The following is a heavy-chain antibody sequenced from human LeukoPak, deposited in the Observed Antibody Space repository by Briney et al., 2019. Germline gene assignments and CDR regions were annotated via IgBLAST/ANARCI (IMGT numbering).Heavy chain of an antibody. Sequence: GGSLRLSCTASGFTFSNFWMGWVRQAPGKGLEWVAIISNDGSRKYYAHSVEGRFTISRDNSKNTLYLQMDSLRAEDTAVYYCARDRAWNYFDYWGQGTLVTVSS. V-gene: IGHV3-30*03. CDR3: ARDRAWNYFDY. J-gene: IGHJ4*02. CDR1: GFTFSNFW. D-gene: IGHD3-3*01. CDR2: ISNDGSRK.